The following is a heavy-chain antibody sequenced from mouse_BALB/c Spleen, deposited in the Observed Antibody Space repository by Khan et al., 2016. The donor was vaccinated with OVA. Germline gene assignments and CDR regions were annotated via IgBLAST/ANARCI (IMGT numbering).Heavy chain of an antibody. D-gene: IGHD1-2*01. V-gene: IGHV2-6-7*01. Sequence: VQLVESGPGLVAPSQNLSITCTVSGFSLTDYGVNWVRQPPGKGLEWLGMIWGDGSTDYNSALNSRLSISKDNSKSQAFLKMNSLQTDDTARYYCARELRLGGFAYWGQGTLVTVSA. CDR1: GFSLTDYG. CDR3: ARELRLGGFAY. J-gene: IGHJ3*01. CDR2: IWGDGST.